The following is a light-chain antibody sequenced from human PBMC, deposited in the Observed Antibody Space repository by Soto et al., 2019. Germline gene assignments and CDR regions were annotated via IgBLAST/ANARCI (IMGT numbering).Light chain of an antibody. CDR1: QSIRTY. CDR2: AAS. V-gene: IGKV1-39*01. Sequence: DIQMTQSPSSLSASVGDRVTITCRASQSIRTYLNWYQQKPGKAAKFLIYAASTLQSGVPSRFSGSGPGTDFTLTISSLQPEDFATYYCQQTYSNPRTFGQGTKVEIK. J-gene: IGKJ1*01. CDR3: QQTYSNPRT.